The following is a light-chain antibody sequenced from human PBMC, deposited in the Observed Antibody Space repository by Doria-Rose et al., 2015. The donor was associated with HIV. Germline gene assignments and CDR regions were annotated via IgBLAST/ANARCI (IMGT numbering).Light chain of an antibody. CDR2: WAS. CDR3: HQYYSTPQA. Sequence: DIQVTQSPASLAVSLGERATINCKSSQSVIYSFNNKHSIAWYQQKPGQPPKLLIYWASTRESGVPDRFSGTGSGTDFTLTIDSLQAEDVAVYYCHQYYSTPQAFGQGTKLEIK. V-gene: IGKV4-1*01. CDR1: QSVIYSFNNKHS. J-gene: IGKJ2*01.